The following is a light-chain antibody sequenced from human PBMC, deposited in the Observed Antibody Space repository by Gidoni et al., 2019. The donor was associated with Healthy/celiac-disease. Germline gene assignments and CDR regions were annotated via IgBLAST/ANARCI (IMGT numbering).Light chain of an antibody. CDR1: QSISSY. CDR2: AAS. J-gene: IGKJ4*01. Sequence: DLQMTQSPSSLSASVGDRVTITCRASQSISSYLNWYQQKPGKAPKLLIYAASSVQSGVPSRFSGSGSGTDVTLTISSLQPEDFGTYYCQQSYSTPLTFGGGTKVEIK. CDR3: QQSYSTPLT. V-gene: IGKV1-39*01.